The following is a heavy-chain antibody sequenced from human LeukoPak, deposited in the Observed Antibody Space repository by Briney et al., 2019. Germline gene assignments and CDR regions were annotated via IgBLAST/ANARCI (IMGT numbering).Heavy chain of an antibody. J-gene: IGHJ4*02. CDR1: GFTFSSYA. CDR2: ISGSGGST. D-gene: IGHD3-16*01. Sequence: GGSLRLSCAASGFTFSSYAMSWVRQAPGKGLEWVSAISGSGGSTYYADSVKGRFTISRDNSRDTLYLQMNSLGAEDTAVYYCANGYYDYVWGSYYFDYWGQGTLVTVSS. CDR3: ANGYYDYVWGSYYFDY. V-gene: IGHV3-23*01.